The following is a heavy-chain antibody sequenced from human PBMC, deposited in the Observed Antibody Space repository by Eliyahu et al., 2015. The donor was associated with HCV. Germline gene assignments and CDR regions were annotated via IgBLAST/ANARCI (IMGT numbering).Heavy chain of an antibody. CDR2: ISSSDSTI. CDR3: ARDGRDGYTLVDYYYNLDV. J-gene: IGHJ6*02. Sequence: EVQLVESGGGLVQPGGSLRLSCAASGFTFSSYKMNWVRQAPVKGLGWVSHISSSDSTIYYADSVKGRFTISRDNAKNSLYLQMNSLRAEDTAVYYCARDGRDGYTLVDYYYNLDVWGQGTTVTVSS. D-gene: IGHD5-24*01. V-gene: IGHV3-48*03. CDR1: GFTFSSYK.